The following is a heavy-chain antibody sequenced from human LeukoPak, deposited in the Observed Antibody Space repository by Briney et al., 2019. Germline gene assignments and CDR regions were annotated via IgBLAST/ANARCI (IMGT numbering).Heavy chain of an antibody. CDR3: AHKTTGDYFDY. Sequence: ESGPTPVNPTQTLTLTCTFSGFSLSTSAVAVGWIRQPPGKALEWLALIYWSDDKRYRPSLKSGLIITKDTSKNQVVLTMTNMDPVDTATYYCAHKTTGDYFDYWGQGTLVTVSS. CDR2: IYWSDDK. V-gene: IGHV2-5*01. CDR1: GFSLSTSAVA. J-gene: IGHJ4*02. D-gene: IGHD3-10*01.